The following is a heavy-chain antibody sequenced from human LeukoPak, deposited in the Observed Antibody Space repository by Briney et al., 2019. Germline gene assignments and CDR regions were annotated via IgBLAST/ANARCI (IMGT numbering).Heavy chain of an antibody. CDR1: GGSISSYY. CDR3: ARDGWQLRLDV. CDR2: IYYSGST. J-gene: IGHJ6*04. Sequence: SETLSLTCTVSGGSISSYYWSWIRQPPGKGLEWIGYIYYSGSTNYNPSLKSRVTIPVDTSKNQFSLKLSSVTAADTAVYYCARDGWQLRLDVWGKGTTVTVSS. D-gene: IGHD2-15*01. V-gene: IGHV4-59*01.